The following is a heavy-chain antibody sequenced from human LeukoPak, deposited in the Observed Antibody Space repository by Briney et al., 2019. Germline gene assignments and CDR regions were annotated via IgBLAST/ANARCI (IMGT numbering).Heavy chain of an antibody. J-gene: IGHJ5*02. CDR2: IYHSGST. CDR1: GFTFSSYAM. D-gene: IGHD6-19*01. V-gene: IGHV4-4*02. CDR3: ASIPTRAVAGTRGFRFDP. Sequence: GSLRLSCAASGFTFSSYAMSWVRQPPGKGLEWIGEIYHSGSTNYHPSLKSRVTISVDKSKNQFSLQLTSVTAADTAVYYCASIPTRAVAGTRGFRFDPWGQGTLVTVSS.